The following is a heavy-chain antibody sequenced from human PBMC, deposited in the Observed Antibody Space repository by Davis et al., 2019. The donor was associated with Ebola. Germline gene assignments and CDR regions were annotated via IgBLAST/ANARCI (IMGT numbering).Heavy chain of an antibody. J-gene: IGHJ4*02. CDR3: ARARTYYYDSTRDGSFDY. Sequence: SETLSLTCAVSGGSISSGGYSWSWIRQPPGKGLEWIGYIYHSGSTYYNPSLKSRVTISVDRSKNQFSLKLSSVTAADTAVYYCARARTYYYDSTRDGSFDYWGQGTLATVSS. CDR2: IYHSGST. D-gene: IGHD3-22*01. CDR1: GGSISSGGYS. V-gene: IGHV4-30-2*01.